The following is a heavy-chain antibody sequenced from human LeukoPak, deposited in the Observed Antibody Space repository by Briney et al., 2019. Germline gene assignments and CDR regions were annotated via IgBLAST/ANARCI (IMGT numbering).Heavy chain of an antibody. CDR1: GFTFVPAW. V-gene: IGHV3-74*03. CDR3: VRRYYEYNVYDRHFDF. J-gene: IGHJ4*02. CDR2: IRVDGSIT. Sequence: GGSLGSSFAASGFTFVPAWMPWVRQAPGKGLGLVSPIRVDGSITTYADSVQGRFTISRDNAKSTVFLQMNSQRVEDTAVYFCVRRYYEYNVYDRHFDFWGQGILVTVSS. D-gene: IGHD5/OR15-5a*01.